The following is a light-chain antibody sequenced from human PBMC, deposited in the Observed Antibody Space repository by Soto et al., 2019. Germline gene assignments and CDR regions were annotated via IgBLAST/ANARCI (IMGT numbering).Light chain of an antibody. J-gene: IGLJ1*01. CDR3: CSYAGSSTSPYV. CDR2: EGS. CDR1: SSDVGSYNL. Sequence: QSVLNQHASVSGSPGQSITISCTGTSSDVGSYNLVSWYQQHPGKAPKLMIYEGSKRPSGVSNRFSGSKSGNTASLTISGLQAEDEADYYCCSYAGSSTSPYVFGTGTKVTVL. V-gene: IGLV2-23*01.